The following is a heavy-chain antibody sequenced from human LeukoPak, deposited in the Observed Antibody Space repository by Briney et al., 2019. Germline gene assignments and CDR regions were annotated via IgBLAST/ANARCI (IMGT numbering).Heavy chain of an antibody. J-gene: IGHJ6*03. CDR1: GGSISSYY. V-gene: IGHV4-34*01. Sequence: TSETLSLTCTVSGGSISSYYWSWIRQPPGKGLEWIGEINHSGSTNYNPSLKSRVTISVDTSKNQFSLKLGSVTAADTAVYYCARATYGGPVYYYYMDVWGKGTTVTVSS. CDR3: ARATYGGPVYYYYMDV. CDR2: INHSGST. D-gene: IGHD4-23*01.